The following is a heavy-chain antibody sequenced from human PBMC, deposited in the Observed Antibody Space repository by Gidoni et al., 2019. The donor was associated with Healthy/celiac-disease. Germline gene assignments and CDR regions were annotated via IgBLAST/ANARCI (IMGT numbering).Heavy chain of an antibody. CDR2: INAGNGNT. CDR3: ERATMIVGGGWFDP. J-gene: IGHJ5*02. D-gene: IGHD3-22*01. Sequence: QVQLVQSGAEVKKPGASVKVSCKASGYTFTSYAMHWVRQAPGQRLEWMGWINAGNGNTKYSQKFQGRVTITRDTSASTAYMELSSLRSEDTAVYYCERATMIVGGGWFDPWGQGTLVTVSS. CDR1: GYTFTSYA. V-gene: IGHV1-3*01.